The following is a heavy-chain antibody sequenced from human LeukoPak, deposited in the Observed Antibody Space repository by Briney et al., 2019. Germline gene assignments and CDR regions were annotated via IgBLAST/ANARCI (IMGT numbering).Heavy chain of an antibody. CDR2: INHSGST. Sequence: PSETLSLTCAVYGGSFSGYYWSWIRQPPGKGLEWIGEINHSGSTYYNPSLKSRVTISVDTSKNQFSLKLSSVTAADTAVYYCARGRPGYSYGYYYYYGMDVWGQGTTVTVSS. CDR1: GGSFSGYY. V-gene: IGHV4-34*01. D-gene: IGHD5-18*01. J-gene: IGHJ6*02. CDR3: ARGRPGYSYGYYYYYGMDV.